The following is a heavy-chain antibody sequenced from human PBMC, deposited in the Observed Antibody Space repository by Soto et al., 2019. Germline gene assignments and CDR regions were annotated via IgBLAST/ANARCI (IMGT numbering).Heavy chain of an antibody. V-gene: IGHV1-69*06. J-gene: IGHJ4*02. Sequence: QVQLVQSGADVKKSGSSVKVSCKASGYSFSSHAITWVRQAPGQGLEWMGGIIPVFGTPSYAQKFQGRVTISADKSTNTSSLELRSLRSEDTAVYYCARGGALSTSWYWGDGLDSWGQGTQVTVSS. CDR1: GYSFSSHA. CDR2: IIPVFGTP. CDR3: ARGGALSTSWYWGDGLDS. D-gene: IGHD6-13*01.